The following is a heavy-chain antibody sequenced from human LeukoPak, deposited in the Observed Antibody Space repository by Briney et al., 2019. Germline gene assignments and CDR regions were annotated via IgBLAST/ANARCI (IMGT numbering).Heavy chain of an antibody. J-gene: IGHJ4*02. V-gene: IGHV4-34*01. D-gene: IGHD6-13*01. CDR1: GGSFSGYY. CDR2: INDSGNT. CDR3: ARRAYSSSWRN. Sequence: SETLSLTCAVSGGSFSGYYWSWLRQPPGKGLEWIGEINDSGNTNYIPSLKSRVTISLDTSKDQFSLKLSSVTAADTAVYYCARRAYSSSWRNWGQGTLVTVSS.